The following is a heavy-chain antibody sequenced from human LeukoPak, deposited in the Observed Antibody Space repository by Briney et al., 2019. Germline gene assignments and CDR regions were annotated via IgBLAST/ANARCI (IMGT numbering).Heavy chain of an antibody. D-gene: IGHD1-26*01. J-gene: IGHJ5*02. V-gene: IGHV1-2*02. Sequence: ASVKVSCKASGYTFTGYYMHWVRQAPGQGLEWMGWINPNSGGTNYAQKFQGRVTMTRDTSISTAYMELSRLRSDDTAVYYCARVKGRWELLRSNWFDPWGQGTLVIVSS. CDR2: INPNSGGT. CDR3: ARVKGRWELLRSNWFDP. CDR1: GYTFTGYY.